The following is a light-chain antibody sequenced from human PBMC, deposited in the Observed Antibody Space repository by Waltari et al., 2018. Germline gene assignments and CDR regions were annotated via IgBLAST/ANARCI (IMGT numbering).Light chain of an antibody. CDR2: EVT. CDR1: SSDIGDYNF. Sequence: QSALTQPPSVSGSPGQSITISCTGTSSDIGDYNFVSWYQHHPEKAPNLLIFEVTNRPSGVSNRFSGSKSGNTASLTISGLQTDDEADYYCSSYRYRRSLVFGGGTKVTVL. CDR3: SSYRYRRSLV. J-gene: IGLJ2*01. V-gene: IGLV2-14*01.